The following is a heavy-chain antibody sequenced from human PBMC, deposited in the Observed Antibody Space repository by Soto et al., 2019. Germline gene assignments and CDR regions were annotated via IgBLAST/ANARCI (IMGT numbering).Heavy chain of an antibody. CDR3: VGLACYASPVGS. V-gene: IGHV1-69*02. D-gene: IGHD2-15*01. CDR2: IVSILGLA. CDR1: GDAIVKYT. Sequence: QVHLVQSGPEVKKPGSSVKVSCKASGDAIVKYTFTWVRQAPGQGLEWMGRIVSILGLATYAQNFQGRGAITADKSTNTVFVELGSLTSADSAVCFWVGLACYASPVGSWGKGTRVTV. J-gene: IGHJ5*02.